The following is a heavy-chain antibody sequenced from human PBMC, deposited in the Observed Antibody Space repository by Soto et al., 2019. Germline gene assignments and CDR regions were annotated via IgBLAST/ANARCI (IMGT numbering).Heavy chain of an antibody. V-gene: IGHV1-46*01. D-gene: IGHD6-19*01. J-gene: IGHJ4*02. CDR3: ARDPRHSLAGTRYYFDY. CDR2: INPSGGST. CDR1: GYTFTSYY. Sequence: GASVKVSCKASGYTFTSYYMHWVRQAPGQGLEWMGIINPSGGSTSYAQKFQGRVTMTRDTSTSTVYMELSSLRSEDTAVYYCARDPRHSLAGTRYYFDYWGQGTLVTVSS.